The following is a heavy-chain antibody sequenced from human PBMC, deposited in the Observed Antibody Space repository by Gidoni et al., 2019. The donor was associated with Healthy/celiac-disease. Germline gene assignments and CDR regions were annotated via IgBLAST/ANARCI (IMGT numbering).Heavy chain of an antibody. J-gene: IGHJ4*02. D-gene: IGHD3-22*01. V-gene: IGHV3-23*01. CDR3: AKDQDYYDSSGYSRYFDY. CDR2: ISGSGSNT. CDR1: GFTFRFYV. Sequence: EVPLLASGGGLVHPGGSVRFSCSASGFTFRFYVMSWGRQAPGKGLELVSAISGSGSNTYYAYSVKGRFTISRDNSKNTLYLQMNNLRAEDTAVYYCAKDQDYYDSSGYSRYFDYWGQGTRVTVSS.